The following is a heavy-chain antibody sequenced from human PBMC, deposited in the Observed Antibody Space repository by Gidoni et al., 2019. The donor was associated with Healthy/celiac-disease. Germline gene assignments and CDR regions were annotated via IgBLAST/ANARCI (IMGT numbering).Heavy chain of an antibody. Sequence: EVQLLESGGGLVQPGGSLRLSGAASGFPFSSYAMSWVRRAPGKGLEWFSAISGSGGSTYYADSVKGRFTISIDNSKNTLYLQMNSLRAEDTAVYYCAKAHRAVAGTDYFDYWGQGTLVTVSS. CDR3: AKAHRAVAGTDYFDY. CDR2: ISGSGGST. D-gene: IGHD6-19*01. CDR1: GFPFSSYA. J-gene: IGHJ4*02. V-gene: IGHV3-23*01.